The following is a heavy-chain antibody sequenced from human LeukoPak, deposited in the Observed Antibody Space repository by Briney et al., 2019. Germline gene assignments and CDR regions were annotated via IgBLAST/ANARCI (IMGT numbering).Heavy chain of an antibody. J-gene: IGHJ3*01. D-gene: IGHD3-16*01. Sequence: SETLSLTCAVYGGSFSGYYWSWIRQPPGRGLEWIGEINHSGSTNYSPSLKSRVTISVDTSKNQFSLKLSSVTAADTAVYYCVRYYYDCKWEGAFDVWGQGTMVTVSS. CDR3: VRYYYDCKWEGAFDV. CDR2: INHSGST. V-gene: IGHV4-34*01. CDR1: GGSFSGYY.